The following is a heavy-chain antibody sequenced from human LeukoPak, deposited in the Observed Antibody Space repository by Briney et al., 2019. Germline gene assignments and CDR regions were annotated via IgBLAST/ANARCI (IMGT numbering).Heavy chain of an antibody. CDR2: IYYSGST. CDR1: GGSISSYY. J-gene: IGHJ6*04. Sequence: SETLSLTCTVSGGSISSYYWSWIRQPPGKGREGVGYIYYSGSTNYNPSLKRRVTIPVEKSKNQFSLKLSSVTAADTAVYYCARDWVSSSIGYGMDVWGKGTTVTVSS. CDR3: ARDWVSSSIGYGMDV. V-gene: IGHV4-59*01. D-gene: IGHD6-6*01.